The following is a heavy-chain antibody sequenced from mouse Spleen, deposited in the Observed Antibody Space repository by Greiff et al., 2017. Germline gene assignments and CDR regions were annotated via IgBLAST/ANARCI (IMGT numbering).Heavy chain of an antibody. V-gene: IGHV1S81*02. CDR1: GYTFTSYY. Sequence: QVQLQQPGAELVKPGASVKLSCKASGYTFTSYYMYWVKQRPGQGLEWIGGINPSNGGTNFNEKFKSKATLTVDKSSSTAYMQLSSLTSEDSAVYYCTREGLRDAMDYWGQGTSVTVSS. CDR3: TREGLRDAMDY. CDR2: INPSNGGT. D-gene: IGHD2-4*01. J-gene: IGHJ4*01.